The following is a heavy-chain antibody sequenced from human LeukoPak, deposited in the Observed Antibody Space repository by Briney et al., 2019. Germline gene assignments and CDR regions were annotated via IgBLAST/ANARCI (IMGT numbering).Heavy chain of an antibody. J-gene: IGHJ3*02. CDR2: IWYDGSNK. CDR3: ARDRSFGGSTFDI. Sequence: GSPRLSCAAAGFTFSSYCMHWVRQAPGQGLEGVAVIWYDGSNKYYADSVKGRFTISRDNSKNTLYLQMNSLRAEDTAVYYCARDRSFGGSTFDIWGQGTMVTVSS. D-gene: IGHD3-16*01. CDR1: GFTFSSYC. V-gene: IGHV3-33*01.